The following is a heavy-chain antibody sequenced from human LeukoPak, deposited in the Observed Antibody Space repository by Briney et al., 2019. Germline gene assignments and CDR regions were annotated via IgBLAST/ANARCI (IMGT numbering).Heavy chain of an antibody. V-gene: IGHV4-39*01. J-gene: IGHJ4*02. D-gene: IGHD1-26*01. CDR1: GGSTSTSNCH. CDR2: IYYSGST. Sequence: SETLSLTCNVSGGSTSTSNCHWGWIRQPPGKGLEWIGSIYYSGSTYYNPSLKSRVTISVDTSRNQFSLKLSSVTAADTAVYYCAVGWELPPHFDYWGQGTLVTVSS. CDR3: AVGWELPPHFDY.